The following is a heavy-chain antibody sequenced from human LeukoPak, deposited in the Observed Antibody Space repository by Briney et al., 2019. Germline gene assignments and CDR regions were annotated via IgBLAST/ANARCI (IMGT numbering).Heavy chain of an antibody. J-gene: IGHJ4*02. V-gene: IGHV3-23*01. Sequence: GGSLRLSCAASGFIFSNYAMSWVRQAPGKGLQWVSSISGSGDSTYYADSVKGRFTISRDNSKNTLYLQMNSLRAEDTAVYYCAKTDLTIAARPLDYWGQGTLVTVSS. CDR1: GFIFSNYA. CDR2: ISGSGDST. D-gene: IGHD6-6*01. CDR3: AKTDLTIAARPLDY.